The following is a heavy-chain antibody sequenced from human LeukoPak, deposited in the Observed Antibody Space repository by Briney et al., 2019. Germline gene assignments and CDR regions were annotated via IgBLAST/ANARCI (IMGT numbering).Heavy chain of an antibody. CDR3: ARDRGDIVATIPFDY. J-gene: IGHJ4*02. Sequence: ASVTVSCKASGYTFTSYGISWVRQAPGQGLEWMGWISAYNGNTNYAQKLQGRVTMTTDTSTSTAYMELRSLRSDDTAVYYCARDRGDIVATIPFDYWGQGTLVTVSS. CDR1: GYTFTSYG. CDR2: ISAYNGNT. D-gene: IGHD5-12*01. V-gene: IGHV1-18*01.